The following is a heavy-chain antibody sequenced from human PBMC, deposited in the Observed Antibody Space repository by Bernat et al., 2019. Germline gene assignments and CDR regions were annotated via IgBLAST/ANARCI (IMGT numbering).Heavy chain of an antibody. CDR1: GFTFSSYG. V-gene: IGHV3-30*18. Sequence: QVQLVESGGGVVQPGRSLRLSCAASGFTFSSYGMHWVRQAPGKGLEWVAVISYDGSNKYYADSVKGRFTISRDNSKNTLYLQMNSLRAEDTAVYYCAKADMTDNCSVDYWGQGTLVTVSS. J-gene: IGHJ4*02. CDR2: ISYDGSNK. CDR3: AKADMTDNCSVDY. D-gene: IGHD2-15*01.